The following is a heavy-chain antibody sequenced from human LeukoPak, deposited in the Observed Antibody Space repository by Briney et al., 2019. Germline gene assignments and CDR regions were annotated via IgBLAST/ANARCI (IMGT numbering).Heavy chain of an antibody. D-gene: IGHD3-3*01. CDR1: GYTFTSYY. V-gene: IGHV1-46*01. CDR3: ATENFWSGYYLTYNWFDP. J-gene: IGHJ5*02. CDR2: INPSGGST. Sequence: AASVKVSSTASGYTFTSYYMHWVRQAPGQGLEWMGIINPSGGSTSYAQKFQGRVTMTRDMSTSTAYMELSRLRSDDTAVYYCATENFWSGYYLTYNWFDPWGQGTLVTVSS.